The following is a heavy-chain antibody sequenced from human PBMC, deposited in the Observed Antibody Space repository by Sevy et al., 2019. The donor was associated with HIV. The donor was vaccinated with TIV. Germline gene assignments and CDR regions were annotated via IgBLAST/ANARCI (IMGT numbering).Heavy chain of an antibody. CDR3: ARASGGDRLDYYGMDV. Sequence: SETLSLTCAVSNYSISSGYYWGWIRQSPGKGLEWIGNIYHSGSTYYNPSLKSRVTISVDASKNYFSLRLTSVTAADTAMYYCARASGGDRLDYYGMDVWGQGTTVTVSS. D-gene: IGHD2-15*01. V-gene: IGHV4-38-2*01. CDR2: IYHSGST. CDR1: NYSISSGYY. J-gene: IGHJ6*02.